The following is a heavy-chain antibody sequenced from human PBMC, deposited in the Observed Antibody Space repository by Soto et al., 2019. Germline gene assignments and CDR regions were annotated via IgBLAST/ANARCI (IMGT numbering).Heavy chain of an antibody. CDR2: IYWNDDK. J-gene: IGHJ5*02. CDR1: GFSLSTSGVG. Sequence: QITLKESGPTLVKPTQTLTLTCTFSGFSLSTSGVGVGWIRQPPGKALEWLALIYWNDDKRYSPSLKSRLTTTQDTPKNPVVLTMTNMDPVDTATYYCAHRRAGWFAPWGQGTLVTVSS. CDR3: AHRRAGWFAP. D-gene: IGHD6-19*01. V-gene: IGHV2-5*01.